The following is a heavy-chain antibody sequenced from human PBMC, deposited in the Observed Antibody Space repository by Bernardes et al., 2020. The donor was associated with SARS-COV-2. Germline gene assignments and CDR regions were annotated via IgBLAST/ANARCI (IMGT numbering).Heavy chain of an antibody. CDR3: ARGSLFYHNDEAPVHY. D-gene: IGHD2-8*01. V-gene: IGHV3-11*06. CDR2: TSGGGSYT. Sequence: GGSLRPSCVASGINFANYKVSWVRQSPGEGLEWLSHTSGGGSYTYYTDSVTARFTISRDNAKNSPYLQMNSLRDEDTAVYYCARGSLFYHNDEAPVHYWGQRTLVTVSS. CDR1: GINFANYK. J-gene: IGHJ4*02.